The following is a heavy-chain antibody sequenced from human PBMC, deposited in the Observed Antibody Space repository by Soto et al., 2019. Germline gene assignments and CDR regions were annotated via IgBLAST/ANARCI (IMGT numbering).Heavy chain of an antibody. CDR1: GFTFSSYD. V-gene: IGHV3-13*01. CDR2: IGTAGDT. CDR3: AGSYSSGYYPDNYGMDV. D-gene: IGHD3-22*01. Sequence: GGSLRLSCAASGFTFSSYDMHWVRQATGKGLEWVSAIGTAGDTYYPGSVKGRFTISRENAKNSLYLQMNSLRAGDTAVYYCAGSYSSGYYPDNYGMDVWGQGTTVTVSS. J-gene: IGHJ6*02.